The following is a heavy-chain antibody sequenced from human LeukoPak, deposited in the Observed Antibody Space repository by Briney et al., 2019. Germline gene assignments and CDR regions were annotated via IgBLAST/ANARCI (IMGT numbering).Heavy chain of an antibody. J-gene: IGHJ5*02. Sequence: SETLSLTCAVYGGSFSGYYWSWIRQPPGKGLEWIGEINHSGSTNYNPSLKSRVTISVDTSKNQFSLKLSSVTAADTAVYYCARAGSRYFDWLSFGWSDPWGQGTLVTVSS. CDR1: GGSFSGYY. CDR2: INHSGST. D-gene: IGHD3-9*01. V-gene: IGHV4-34*01. CDR3: ARAGSRYFDWLSFGWSDP.